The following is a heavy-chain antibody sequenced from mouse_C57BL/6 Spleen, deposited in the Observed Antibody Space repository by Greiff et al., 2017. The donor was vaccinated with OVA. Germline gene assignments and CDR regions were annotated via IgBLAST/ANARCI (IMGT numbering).Heavy chain of an antibody. V-gene: IGHV5-17*01. CDR1: GFTFSDYG. CDR3: ARGGYYVPHYYAMDY. J-gene: IGHJ4*01. CDR2: ISSGSSTI. Sequence: EVMLVESGGGLVKPGGSLKLSCAASGFTFSDYGMHWVRQAPEKGLEWVAYISSGSSTIYYADTVKGRFTISRDNAKNTLFLQMTSLRSEDTAMYYCARGGYYVPHYYAMDYWGQGTSVTVSS. D-gene: IGHD2-3*01.